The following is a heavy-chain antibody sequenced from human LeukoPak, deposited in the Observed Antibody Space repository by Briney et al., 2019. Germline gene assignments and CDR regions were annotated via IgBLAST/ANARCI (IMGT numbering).Heavy chain of an antibody. Sequence: GGSLRLSCAASGFTFSSYGMHWVRQAPGKGLEWVAFIRFDGSNKYYADSVKGRFTISRDISKNTLYLQVNSLRAEDTAVYYCAKGVDDSSGYHYNNFYYWGQGTLVTVSS. CDR3: AKGVDDSSGYHYNNFYY. V-gene: IGHV3-30*02. D-gene: IGHD3-22*01. CDR1: GFTFSSYG. CDR2: IRFDGSNK. J-gene: IGHJ4*02.